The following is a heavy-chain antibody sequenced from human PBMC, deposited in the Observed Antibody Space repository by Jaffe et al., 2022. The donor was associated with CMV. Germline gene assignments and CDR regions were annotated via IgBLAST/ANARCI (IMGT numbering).Heavy chain of an antibody. J-gene: IGHJ6*02. V-gene: IGHV1-46*01. D-gene: IGHD3-10*01. CDR3: ASGLLLWFGEPKPSRDYYYGMDV. Sequence: QVQLVQSGAEVKKPGASVKVSCKASGYTFTSYYMHWVRQAPGQGLEWMGIINPSGGSTSYAQKFQGRVTMTRDTSTSTVYMELSSLRSEDTAVYYCASGLLLWFGEPKPSRDYYYGMDVWGQGTTVTVSS. CDR2: INPSGGST. CDR1: GYTFTSYY.